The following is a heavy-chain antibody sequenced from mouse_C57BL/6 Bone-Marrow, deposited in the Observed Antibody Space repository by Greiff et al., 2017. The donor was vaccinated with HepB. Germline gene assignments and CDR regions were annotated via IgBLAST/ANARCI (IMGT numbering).Heavy chain of an antibody. CDR2: IDPSDSYT. V-gene: IGHV1-69*01. CDR3: ARGGTTVPIYYAMDY. D-gene: IGHD1-1*01. Sequence: QVQLQQPGAELVMPGASVKLSCKASGYTFTSYWMHWVKQRPGQGLEWIGEIDPSDSYTNYNQKFKGKSTLTVDTSSSTAYMQLSSLPSEDTAVYYCARGGTTVPIYYAMDYWGQGTSVTVSS. J-gene: IGHJ4*01. CDR1: GYTFTSYW.